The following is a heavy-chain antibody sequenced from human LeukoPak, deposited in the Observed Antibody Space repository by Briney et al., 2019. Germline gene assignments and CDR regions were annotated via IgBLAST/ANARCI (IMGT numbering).Heavy chain of an antibody. CDR1: GGSFSGYY. CDR2: INHSGST. Sequence: SETLSLTCAVYGGSFSGYYWSWIRQPPGKGLEWIGEINHSGSTNYNPSLKSRVTTSVDTSKNQFSLKLSSVTAADTAVYYCARTIDTYYYDSSGYYSPTYFDYWGQGTLVTVSS. D-gene: IGHD3-22*01. CDR3: ARTIDTYYYDSSGYYSPTYFDY. J-gene: IGHJ4*02. V-gene: IGHV4-34*01.